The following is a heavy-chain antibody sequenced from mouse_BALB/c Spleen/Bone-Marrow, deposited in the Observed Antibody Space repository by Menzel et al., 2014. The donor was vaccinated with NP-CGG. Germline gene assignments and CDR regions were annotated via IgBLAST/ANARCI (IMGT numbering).Heavy chain of an antibody. D-gene: IGHD3-1*01. CDR3: ARDGLDY. V-gene: IGHV5-6*01. Sequence: EVMLVESGGDLVKPGGSLKLSCPASGFTFSSYGMSWVRQTPDKRLEWVATISSGGSYTYYPDSVKGRFTISRDNAKNTLYLQMSSLKSEDTAMYYCARDGLDYWGQGTTLTVSS. J-gene: IGHJ2*01. CDR2: ISSGGSYT. CDR1: GFTFSSYG.